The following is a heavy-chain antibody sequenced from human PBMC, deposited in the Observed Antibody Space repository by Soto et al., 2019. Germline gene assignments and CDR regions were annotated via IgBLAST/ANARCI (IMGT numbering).Heavy chain of an antibody. D-gene: IGHD3-10*01. CDR3: ASLAMFRSVPTYLMDV. CDR2: IDPSDSYT. J-gene: IGHJ6*02. CDR1: GYSFTSSW. V-gene: IGHV5-10-1*01. Sequence: GVSLKISCKGSGYSFTSSWISWVRQMPGKGLEWMGRIDPSDSYTNYSPSFQGHVTISADKSISTAYLQWSSLKASDTAMYYCASLAMFRSVPTYLMDVCGQGTTVPLSS.